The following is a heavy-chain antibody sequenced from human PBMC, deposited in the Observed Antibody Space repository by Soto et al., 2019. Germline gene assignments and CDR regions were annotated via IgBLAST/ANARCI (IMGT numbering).Heavy chain of an antibody. CDR1: GYTFTSYG. V-gene: IGHV1-18*04. J-gene: IGHJ6*02. CDR3: ARALGGRDFDSSYGMDG. Sequence: ASVKVSCKASGYTFTSYGISWVRQAPGQGLEWMGWISAYNGNTNYAQKLQGRVTMTTDTSTSTAYMELRSLRSDDTAVYYCARALGGRDFDSSYGMDGWGHGTPVTVSS. D-gene: IGHD3-3*01. CDR2: ISAYNGNT.